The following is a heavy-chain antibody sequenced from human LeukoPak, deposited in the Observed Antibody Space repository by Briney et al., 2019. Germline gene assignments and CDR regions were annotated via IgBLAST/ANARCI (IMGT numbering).Heavy chain of an antibody. CDR2: ISGSGGST. D-gene: IGHD3-22*01. J-gene: IGHJ4*02. CDR3: SKVHRLVVTSGSHIDY. CDR1: GFTFSSYA. Sequence: GGSLRLSCAASGFTFSSYAMSWVRQAPGKGLEWVSAISGSGGSTYYADSVKGRGTISRDKSKNTLYLQMNSLRAADTAVYYCSKVHRLVVTSGSHIDYWGQGTLVTVSS. V-gene: IGHV3-23*01.